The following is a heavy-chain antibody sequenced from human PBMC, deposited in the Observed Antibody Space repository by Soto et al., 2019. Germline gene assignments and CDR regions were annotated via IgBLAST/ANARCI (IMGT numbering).Heavy chain of an antibody. CDR1: GGSIDGRN. CDR3: VRQGIGNPHGLVDV. Sequence: QVQLQESGPGLVKPSETLSLTCTVSGGSIDGRNCAWIRQPPGKGLEWLGYVYYDGGSSYNPFVKSRPTLSMDTSKSQFPLRLRSVTAADTAVYYCVRQGIGNPHGLVDVWGRGTTVTVSS. J-gene: IGHJ6*02. CDR2: VYYDGGS. D-gene: IGHD3-10*01. V-gene: IGHV4-59*08.